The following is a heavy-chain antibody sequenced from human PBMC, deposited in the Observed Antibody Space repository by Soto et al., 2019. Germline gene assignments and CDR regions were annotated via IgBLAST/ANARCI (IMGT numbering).Heavy chain of an antibody. Sequence: EVQLVESGGGLVQPGGSLRLSCAASGFTFSSYWMTWVRQAPGKGLEWVANIKQDGSEKYYVDSVKGRFTISRDNAKNSLYLQMNSLRAEDTAVYYCGRDGGSGGFDTWGQGTMVTVSS. J-gene: IGHJ3*02. V-gene: IGHV3-7*01. CDR1: GFTFSSYW. D-gene: IGHD6-19*01. CDR3: GRDGGSGGFDT. CDR2: IKQDGSEK.